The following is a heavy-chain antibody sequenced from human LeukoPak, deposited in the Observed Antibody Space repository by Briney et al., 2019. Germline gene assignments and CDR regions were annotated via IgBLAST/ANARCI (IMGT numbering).Heavy chain of an antibody. CDR3: ARAVGSSESNWFDP. CDR2: ISASGST. D-gene: IGHD3-10*01. Sequence: PSETLSLTCAVSGGSISSGSYYWSWIRQPAGKGLEWIGRISASGSTNYNPSLKSRVTISVDTSKNQFSLKVSSVTAADTAVYYCARAVGSSESNWFDPWGQGTLATVSS. J-gene: IGHJ5*02. CDR1: GGSISSGSYY. V-gene: IGHV4-61*02.